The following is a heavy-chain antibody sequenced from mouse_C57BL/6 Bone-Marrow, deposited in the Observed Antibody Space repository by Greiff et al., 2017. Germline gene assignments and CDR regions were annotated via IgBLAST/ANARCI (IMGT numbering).Heavy chain of an antibody. V-gene: IGHV1-50*01. J-gene: IGHJ4*01. Sequence: QVQLQQPGAELVKPGASVKLSCKASGYTFTSYWMQWVKQRPGQGLEWIGEIDPSDSYTNYNQKFKGKATLTVDTSSSTAYMQLSSLTSEDSAVYYCARNYDLYYATDYWGQGTSVTVSS. CDR3: ARNYDLYYATDY. CDR1: GYTFTSYW. D-gene: IGHD2-4*01. CDR2: IDPSDSYT.